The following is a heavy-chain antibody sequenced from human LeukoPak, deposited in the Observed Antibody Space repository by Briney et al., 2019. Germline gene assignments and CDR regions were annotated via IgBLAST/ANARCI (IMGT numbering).Heavy chain of an antibody. CDR3: AREVRASAPFDY. J-gene: IGHJ4*02. V-gene: IGHV4-61*01. CDR2: IYYSGST. Sequence: SETLSLTCTVSGGSISSSNYYWGWIRQPPGKGLEWIGYIYYSGSTNYNPSLKSRVTISVDTSKNQFSLKLSSVTAADTAVYYCAREVRASAPFDYWGQGTLVTVSS. CDR1: GGSISSSNYY.